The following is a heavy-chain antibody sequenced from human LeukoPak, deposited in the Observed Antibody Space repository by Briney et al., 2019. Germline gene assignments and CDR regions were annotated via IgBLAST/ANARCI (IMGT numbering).Heavy chain of an antibody. CDR1: GGSVSSGSYY. D-gene: IGHD1-20*01. J-gene: IGHJ4*02. V-gene: IGHV4-61*01. CDR2: IYYSGST. Sequence: SETLSLTCTVPGGSVSSGSYYWSWIRQPPGKGLEWIGYIYYSGSTNYNPSLKSRVTISVDTSKNQFSLKLSSVTAADTAVYYCARGNWRFDYWGQGTLVTVSS. CDR3: ARGNWRFDY.